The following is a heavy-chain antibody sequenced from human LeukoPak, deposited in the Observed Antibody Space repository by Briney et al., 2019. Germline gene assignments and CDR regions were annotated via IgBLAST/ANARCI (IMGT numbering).Heavy chain of an antibody. CDR2: IRSKLYGGTT. CDR1: GFTFGDYA. Sequence: QPGRSLRLSCTASGFTFGDYAMSWVRQAPGKGLEWVGFIRSKLYGGTTEYAASVKGRFTISRDDSKTVAYLQMNSLKTEDTAVYYCTRDYGDYKGDYWGQGTLVTVSS. CDR3: TRDYGDYKGDY. J-gene: IGHJ4*02. V-gene: IGHV3-49*04. D-gene: IGHD4-17*01.